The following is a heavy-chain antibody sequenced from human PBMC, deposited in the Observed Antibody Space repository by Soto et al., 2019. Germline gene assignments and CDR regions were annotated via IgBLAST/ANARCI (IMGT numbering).Heavy chain of an antibody. CDR1: GYSFSNNG. V-gene: IGHV1-18*04. CDR2: INGDNGNT. D-gene: IGHD4-17*01. J-gene: IGHJ4*02. Sequence: QVQLVQYGAEVTKPGASVKVSCQASGYSFSNNGISWVRQAPGQGFEWMGWINGDNGNTNYAQKFQGRVTMTTDTTTRTAYMELRSLRSDDTAVYYGARDLGYGDYGTDFWGQGTLVTVSS. CDR3: ARDLGYGDYGTDF.